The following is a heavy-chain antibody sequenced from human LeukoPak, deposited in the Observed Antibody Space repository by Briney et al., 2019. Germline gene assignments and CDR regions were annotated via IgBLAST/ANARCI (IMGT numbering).Heavy chain of an antibody. CDR1: GYTFTGYY. CDR2: INPNSGGT. V-gene: IGHV1-2*02. J-gene: IGHJ5*02. CDR3: ARADSIVWFGELSIDP. D-gene: IGHD3-10*01. Sequence: GASVKVSCKASGYTFTGYYMHWVRQAPGQGLEWMGWINPNSGGTNYAQKFQGRVTMTRDTSISTAYMELSRLRSDDTAVYYCARADSIVWFGELSIDPWGQGTLVTVSS.